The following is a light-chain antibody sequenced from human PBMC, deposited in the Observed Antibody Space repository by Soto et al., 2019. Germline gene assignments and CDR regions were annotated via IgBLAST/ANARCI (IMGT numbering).Light chain of an antibody. J-gene: IGKJ5*01. V-gene: IGKV1-5*01. CDR3: EQAGSFPIT. CDR2: DAS. Sequence: DIQMSQSPSSLSSSIGDSVTITCRASQSINRWLAWYQQKPGRAPKLLIYDASSLQSGVPSRFSGSGSGTDFTLTISSLQPEDFATYYCEQAGSFPITFGQGTRLEI. CDR1: QSINRW.